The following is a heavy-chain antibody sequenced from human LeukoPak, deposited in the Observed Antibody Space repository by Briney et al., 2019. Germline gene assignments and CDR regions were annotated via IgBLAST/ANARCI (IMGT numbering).Heavy chain of an antibody. CDR1: GDSFSGFY. Sequence: SETLSLTCGVYGDSFSGFYWTWVRPAPGKGLEWIGEISYSGTPRYNPSLNSRITITLDTSKKQISVNLSPVTAADTAVYYCVRGNVKHYHSVADEYYYYMDVWGKGTAVIVTS. CDR3: VRGNVKHYHSVADEYYYYMDV. V-gene: IGHV4-34*01. CDR2: ISYSGTP. J-gene: IGHJ6*03. D-gene: IGHD2/OR15-2a*01.